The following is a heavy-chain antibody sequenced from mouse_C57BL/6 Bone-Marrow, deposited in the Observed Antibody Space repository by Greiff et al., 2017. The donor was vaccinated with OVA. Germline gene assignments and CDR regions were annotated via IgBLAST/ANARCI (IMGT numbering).Heavy chain of an antibody. J-gene: IGHJ2*01. D-gene: IGHD1-1*01. V-gene: IGHV1-82*01. Sequence: QVQLQQSGPELVKPGASVKISCKASGYAFSSSWMNWVKQRPGKGLEWIGRIYPGDGDTNYNGKFKGKATLTADKSSSTAYMQLSSLTSEDSAVYFCARRGYYGSSLYYFDYWGQGTTLTVSS. CDR1: GYAFSSSW. CDR3: ARRGYYGSSLYYFDY. CDR2: IYPGDGDT.